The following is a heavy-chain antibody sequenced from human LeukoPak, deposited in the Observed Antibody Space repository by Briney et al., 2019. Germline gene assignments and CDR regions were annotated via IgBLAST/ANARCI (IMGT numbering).Heavy chain of an antibody. D-gene: IGHD2-15*01. Sequence: GGSLRLSCAASGFVFSDYYMSWIRQAPGKGLEWVSYISSSGSTIFYADSVKGRFTISRDNAKNSLYLQMNSLRAEDTAVYYCASILGYCSGGSCTNDYWGQGTLVTVSS. J-gene: IGHJ4*02. CDR2: ISSSGSTI. CDR1: GFVFSDYY. V-gene: IGHV3-11*04. CDR3: ASILGYCSGGSCTNDY.